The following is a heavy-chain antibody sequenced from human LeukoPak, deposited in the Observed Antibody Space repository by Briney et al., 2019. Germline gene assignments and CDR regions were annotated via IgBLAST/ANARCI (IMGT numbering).Heavy chain of an antibody. J-gene: IGHJ6*03. CDR2: SHTSGST. Sequence: SETLSLSCSVSGGSIRGYYWSWIRQSPGKALEWVEYSHTSGSTNYNPSLKSRVSISIDTPKNTFSLKLNSVTAADTAVYYCARPHRSWTTGLNYYYMDVWGKGTTVIVSS. D-gene: IGHD4-17*01. CDR1: GGSIRGYY. V-gene: IGHV4-4*09. CDR3: ARPHRSWTTGLNYYYMDV.